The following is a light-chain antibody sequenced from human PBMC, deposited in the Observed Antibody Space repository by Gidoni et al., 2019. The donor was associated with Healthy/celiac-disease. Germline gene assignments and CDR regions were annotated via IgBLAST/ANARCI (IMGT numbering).Light chain of an antibody. CDR1: QSISSW. J-gene: IGKJ1*01. Sequence: DIQMTQSPSPLSASVGDRVTITCRASQSISSWLAWYQQKPGKAPKLLIYDASSLESGVPSRFSGSGSGTEFTLTISSLQPEDFATYYCQQYNSYSQWTFGQGTKVEIK. CDR3: QQYNSYSQWT. CDR2: DAS. V-gene: IGKV1-5*01.